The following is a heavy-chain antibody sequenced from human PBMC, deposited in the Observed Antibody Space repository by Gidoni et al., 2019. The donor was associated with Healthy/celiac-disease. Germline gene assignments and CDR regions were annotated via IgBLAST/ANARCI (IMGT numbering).Heavy chain of an antibody. Sequence: QVQLVQSGAEVKKPGSSVKVSCKASGGTFSSYAISWVRPAPGQGREWMGGIIPIFGTANYEQKFQGRVTITADKSTSTAYMELSSLRSEDTAVYYCARTSALDIWDWNYDYWGQGNLVTVSS. D-gene: IGHD1-7*01. J-gene: IGHJ4*02. CDR2: IIPIFGTA. CDR1: GGTFSSYA. V-gene: IGHV1-69*06. CDR3: ARTSALDIWDWNYDY.